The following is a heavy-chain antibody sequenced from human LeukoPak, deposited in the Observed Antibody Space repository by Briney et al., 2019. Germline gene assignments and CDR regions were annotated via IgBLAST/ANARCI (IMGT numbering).Heavy chain of an antibody. CDR1: EFTFNTYA. CDR3: AKSSGPGGYYYYGMDV. V-gene: IGHV3-23*01. J-gene: IGHJ6*02. D-gene: IGHD3-22*01. CDR2: ISGDGGIT. Sequence: GGSLRLSCAASEFTFNTYAVSWVRQAPGKGLEWASAISGDGGITYYADSVRGRFTISRDNSKSTLYLQMNSLRAEDTAVYYCAKSSGPGGYYYYGMDVWGQGTTVTVSS.